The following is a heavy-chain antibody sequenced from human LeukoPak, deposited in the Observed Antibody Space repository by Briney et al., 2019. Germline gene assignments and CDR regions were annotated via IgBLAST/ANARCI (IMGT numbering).Heavy chain of an antibody. Sequence: GGSLRLSCAASGFTFSSYAMSWVRQAPGKGLEWVSAISGSGGSTYYADSVKGRFTISRDNSKNTLYLQLNSLRAEQTAVYYCAKRLLIAVASFDYWGQGNLVTVSS. D-gene: IGHD6-19*01. V-gene: IGHV3-23*01. CDR3: AKRLLIAVASFDY. CDR2: ISGSGGST. J-gene: IGHJ4*02. CDR1: GFTFSSYA.